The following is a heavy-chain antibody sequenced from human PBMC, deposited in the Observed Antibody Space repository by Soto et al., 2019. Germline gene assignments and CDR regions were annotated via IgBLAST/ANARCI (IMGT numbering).Heavy chain of an antibody. CDR1: GYTFTSYG. V-gene: IGHV1-18*01. D-gene: IGHD1-1*01. Sequence: GASVKVSCKASGYTFTSYGISLVRQAPGQGLEWMGWISAYNGNINYAQQLPGSVTMTTATSTSTAYMELRSLRTDDTAAYSCGRYNFGRGVYNFDYWGQGTLVTVSS. CDR3: GRYNFGRGVYNFDY. J-gene: IGHJ4*02. CDR2: ISAYNGNI.